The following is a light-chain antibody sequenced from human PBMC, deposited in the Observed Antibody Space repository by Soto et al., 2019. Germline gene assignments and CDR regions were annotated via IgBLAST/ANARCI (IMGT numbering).Light chain of an antibody. CDR2: DVT. J-gene: IGLJ1*01. V-gene: IGLV2-11*01. Sequence: QSVLTQPRSVSVSPGQSVTISCTGTSSDVGGSDYVSWFQHYPGKGPKLLIYDVTRRPSGVPDRFSGSKSGNTASLTISGLQVEDEADYYCCSHAGSYTFRVFGTGTKVTVL. CDR3: CSHAGSYTFRV. CDR1: SSDVGGSDY.